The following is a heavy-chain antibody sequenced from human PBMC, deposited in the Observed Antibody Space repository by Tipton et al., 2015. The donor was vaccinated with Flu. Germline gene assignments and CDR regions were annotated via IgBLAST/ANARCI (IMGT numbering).Heavy chain of an antibody. Sequence: TLSLTCTVSGASTSSSSYSWGWVRQPPGKGLEWIATFYYDGTTHYNPSLNSRFSISVDTSKNQFSLKVRSVTAADTAVYYCARLPGHCGSTTCFGYYSMDVWGQGTTVTVSS. D-gene: IGHD2-2*03. V-gene: IGHV4-39*01. CDR1: GASTSSSSYS. J-gene: IGHJ6*02. CDR2: FYYDGTT. CDR3: ARLPGHCGSTTCFGYYSMDV.